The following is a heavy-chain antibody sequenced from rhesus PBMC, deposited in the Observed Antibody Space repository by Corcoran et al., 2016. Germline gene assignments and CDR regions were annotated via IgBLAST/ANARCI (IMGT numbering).Heavy chain of an antibody. CDR3: ASNYNFRASYYSFDS. V-gene: IGHV4-76*01. D-gene: IGHD3-3*01. CDR2: IYGITGIT. Sequence: QVQLQESGPRLVKPSETLSLTCAVSGGSISGGYDWSWIRLSPGKGPEWIGYIYGITGITNYTPSLKNRVTFSKDTSTNQFSLQLNSVTAAYTAVYYCASNYNFRASYYSFDSWGQGVLVTVSS. CDR1: GGSISGGYD. J-gene: IGHJ4*01.